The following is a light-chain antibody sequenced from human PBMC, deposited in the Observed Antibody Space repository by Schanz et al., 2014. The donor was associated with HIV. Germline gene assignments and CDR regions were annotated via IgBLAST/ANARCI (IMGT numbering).Light chain of an antibody. CDR3: QHYDSSSFT. Sequence: DIQMTQSPSSLSASVGDRVTITCRASQGIGNDLGWYQQRPGKAPKRLIYAASTLQSGVPSRFVGGGSGTEFTLTISGLQPEDFATYYCQHYDSSSFTFGQGTKLDIK. CDR2: AAS. CDR1: QGIGND. V-gene: IGKV1-17*01. J-gene: IGKJ2*01.